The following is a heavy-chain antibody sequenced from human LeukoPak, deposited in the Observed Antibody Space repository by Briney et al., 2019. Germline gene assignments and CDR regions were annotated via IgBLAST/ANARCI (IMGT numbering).Heavy chain of an antibody. CDR1: GFTSSSFG. Sequence: GGSLRLSCAASGFTSSSFGMHWVRQAPGKGLEWLAYIRYDGSNKNYADSLEGRFTISRDNSKNALYLQIDSPRPEDTAVYYCAKKRGAAFYNWFDPWGQGALVTVSS. J-gene: IGHJ5*02. D-gene: IGHD1-26*01. CDR2: IRYDGSNK. V-gene: IGHV3-30*02. CDR3: AKKRGAAFYNWFDP.